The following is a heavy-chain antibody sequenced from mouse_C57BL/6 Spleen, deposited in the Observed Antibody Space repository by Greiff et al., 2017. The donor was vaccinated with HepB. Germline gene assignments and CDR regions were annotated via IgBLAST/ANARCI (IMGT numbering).Heavy chain of an antibody. V-gene: IGHV5-4*01. CDR2: ISDGGSYT. J-gene: IGHJ2*01. CDR1: GFTFSSYA. D-gene: IGHD1-1*01. Sequence: EVMLVESGGGLVKPGGSLKLSCAASGFTFSSYAMSWVRQTPEKRLEWVATISDGGSYTYYPDNVKGRFTISRDNAKNNLYLQMSHLKSEDTAMYYCARDRVDYDGSSPPGYWGQGTTLTVSS. CDR3: ARDRVDYDGSSPPGY.